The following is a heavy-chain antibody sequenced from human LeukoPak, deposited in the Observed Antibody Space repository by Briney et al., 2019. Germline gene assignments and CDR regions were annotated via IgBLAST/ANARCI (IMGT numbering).Heavy chain of an antibody. Sequence: SETLSLTCTVSGGSISSSSYYWGWIRQPPGKGLEWIGEINHSGSTNYNPSLKSRVTISVDTSKNQFSLKLSSVTAADTAVYYCARTIMTTVTNDAFDIWGQGTMVTVSS. CDR1: GGSISSSSYY. V-gene: IGHV4-39*07. D-gene: IGHD4-17*01. CDR3: ARTIMTTVTNDAFDI. CDR2: INHSGST. J-gene: IGHJ3*02.